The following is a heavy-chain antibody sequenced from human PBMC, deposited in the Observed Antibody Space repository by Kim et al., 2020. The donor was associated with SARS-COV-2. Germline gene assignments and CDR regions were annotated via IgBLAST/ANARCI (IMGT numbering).Heavy chain of an antibody. D-gene: IGHD2-2*01. V-gene: IGHV3-23*01. CDR2: ISGSGDNT. Sequence: GGSLRLSCASSRFTFSTNAMSWVRQAPGKGLEWVSEISGSGDNTYYTDSVKGRFTISRDNSKNTLYLQMNSLRAEDTAVYYCAKDMQSRRGAFDIWGQGTTVTVSS. J-gene: IGHJ3*02. CDR1: RFTFSTNA. CDR3: AKDMQSRRGAFDI.